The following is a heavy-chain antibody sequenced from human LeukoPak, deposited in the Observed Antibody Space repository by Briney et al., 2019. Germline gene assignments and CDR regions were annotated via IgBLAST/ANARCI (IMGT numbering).Heavy chain of an antibody. CDR2: IIPILGIA. V-gene: IGHV1-69*02. J-gene: IGHJ4*02. D-gene: IGHD5-18*01. CDR1: GGTFSSYT. Sequence: GASVKVSCKASGGTFSSYTISWVRQAPGQELEWMGRIIPILGIANYAQKFQGRVTITADKSTSTAYMELSSLRSEDTAVYYCAAALTGNTAMNYWGQGTLVTVSS. CDR3: AAALTGNTAMNY.